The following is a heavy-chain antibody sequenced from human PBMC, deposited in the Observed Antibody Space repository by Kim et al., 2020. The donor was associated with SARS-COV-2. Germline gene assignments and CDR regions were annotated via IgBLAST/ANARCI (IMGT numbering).Heavy chain of an antibody. CDR3: ARETYYYDSSGYRLDY. D-gene: IGHD3-22*01. CDR2: INPSGGST. J-gene: IGHJ4*02. CDR1: GYTFTSYY. Sequence: ASVKVSCKASGYTFTSYYMHWVRQAPGQGLEWMGIINPSGGSTSYAQKFQGRVTMTRDTSTSTVYMELSSLRSEDTAVYYCARETYYYDSSGYRLDYWGQGTLGTVSS. V-gene: IGHV1-46*01.